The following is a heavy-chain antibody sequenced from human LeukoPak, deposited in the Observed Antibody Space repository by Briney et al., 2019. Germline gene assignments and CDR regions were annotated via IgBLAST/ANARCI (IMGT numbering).Heavy chain of an antibody. CDR3: AKDQCSGGSCYSGIGWDY. CDR1: GFTFSSYG. D-gene: IGHD2-15*01. J-gene: IGHJ4*02. Sequence: PGGSLRLSCAASGFTFSSYGIHWARQAPGKGLEWVEVVSHEESNKYYPDSVKGRFTISRDNSKNTLYLQMNNLRAEDTAVYYCAKDQCSGGSCYSGIGWDYWGQGTLVTVSS. CDR2: VSHEESNK. V-gene: IGHV3-30*18.